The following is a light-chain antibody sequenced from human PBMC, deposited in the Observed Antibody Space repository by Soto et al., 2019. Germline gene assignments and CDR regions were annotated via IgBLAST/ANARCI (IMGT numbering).Light chain of an antibody. Sequence: SYELTQPPSVSVSPGQTASITCSGDKLGDKYACWYQQKPGQSPVLGIYEDGKRPSGIPERFSGSNSGNTATLTISGTQAMDEADYYCQAWDSSHVVFGGGTKVTVL. CDR1: KLGDKY. CDR3: QAWDSSHVV. J-gene: IGLJ2*01. CDR2: EDG. V-gene: IGLV3-1*01.